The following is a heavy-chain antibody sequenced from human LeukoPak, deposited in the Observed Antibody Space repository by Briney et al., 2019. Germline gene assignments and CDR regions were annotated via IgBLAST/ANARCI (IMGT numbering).Heavy chain of an antibody. CDR1: GASIGSYY. D-gene: IGHD5-18*01. J-gene: IGHJ4*02. CDR3: ARDRGYSYAFGY. CDR2: IYTSGST. Sequence: SETLSLTCPVSGASIGSYYWSWIRQPAGEGLEWLGRIYTSGSTNYNPSLKSRVTISIDTSKNQFSLKLNSVTAADTAVYYCARDRGYSYAFGYWGQGTLVTVSS. V-gene: IGHV4-4*07.